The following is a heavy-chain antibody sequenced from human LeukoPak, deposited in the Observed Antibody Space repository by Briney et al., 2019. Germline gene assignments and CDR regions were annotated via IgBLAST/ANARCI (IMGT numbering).Heavy chain of an antibody. D-gene: IGHD1-14*01. CDR1: GGSINSHY. Sequence: SETLSLTCSVSGGSINSHYWSWIRQPPGKRLEWIGYNFNTGSTNYNPSLGSRVTMSVDTSRDQFFLRLSSVTAADTAIYYCASRPAGTTWYGVFDYWSQGTLVTVSS. J-gene: IGHJ4*02. CDR2: NFNTGST. V-gene: IGHV4-59*11. CDR3: ASRPAGTTWYGVFDY.